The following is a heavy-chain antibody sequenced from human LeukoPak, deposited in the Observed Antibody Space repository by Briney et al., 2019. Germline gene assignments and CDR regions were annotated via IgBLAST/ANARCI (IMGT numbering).Heavy chain of an antibody. J-gene: IGHJ4*02. CDR2: IIPIFGTA. CDR1: GGTFSRYA. D-gene: IGHD5-18*01. V-gene: IGHV1-69*13. CDR3: ARYRVRGYSYGRSYDY. Sequence: SAVTVSCKACGGTFSRYAISWVRQAPAQGLEWMGGIIPIFGTANYAQKFQGRVTITADESTSTAYMELSSMRSDDTAVYYCARYRVRGYSYGRSYDYWGQGTLVTVSS.